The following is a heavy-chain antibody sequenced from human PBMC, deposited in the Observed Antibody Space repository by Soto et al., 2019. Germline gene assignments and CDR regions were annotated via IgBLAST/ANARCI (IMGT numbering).Heavy chain of an antibody. J-gene: IGHJ6*02. CDR3: ARQSTLVIYGMDV. CDR1: GASINSSLYY. Sequence: QLQLQESGPGLGKPSETLSLTCTVSGASINSSLYYWDWIRQSPGKGLEWIGSFSYSGSTYYTPSPKSRVTIAVDTSKNQFSLKLISVTAADTAVYYCARQSTLVIYGMDVWGQGTTVIVSS. D-gene: IGHD3-9*01. V-gene: IGHV4-39*01. CDR2: FSYSGST.